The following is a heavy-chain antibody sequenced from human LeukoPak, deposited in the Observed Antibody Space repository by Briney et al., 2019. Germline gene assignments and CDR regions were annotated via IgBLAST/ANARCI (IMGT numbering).Heavy chain of an antibody. CDR1: GFTFNKYP. CDR2: IRDDSDAT. CDR3: VRDLNWAFXX. Sequence: GGSLRLSCAASGFTFNKYPMNWVRQAPGKGLEWISNIRDDSDATTYADSVKGRFTISRDNAKNSLYLQINSLRAEDTAVYYCVRDLNWAFXXWGQGTLVT. V-gene: IGHV3-48*01. D-gene: IGHD3-16*01. J-gene: IGHJ4*02.